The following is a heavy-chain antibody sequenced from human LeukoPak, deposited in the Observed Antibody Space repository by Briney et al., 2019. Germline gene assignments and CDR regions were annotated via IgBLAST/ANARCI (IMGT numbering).Heavy chain of an antibody. CDR1: GYTFTSYD. D-gene: IGHD4-17*01. J-gene: IGHJ4*02. CDR3: ARAVPYGDYGFDY. CDR2: MNPNSGNT. Sequence: ASVKVSCKASGYTFTSYDINWVRQATGQGLEWMGLMNPNSGNTGYAQKFQGRVNMTRNTSISTAYMELSSLRSEDTAVYYCARAVPYGDYGFDYWGQGTLVTVSS. V-gene: IGHV1-8*01.